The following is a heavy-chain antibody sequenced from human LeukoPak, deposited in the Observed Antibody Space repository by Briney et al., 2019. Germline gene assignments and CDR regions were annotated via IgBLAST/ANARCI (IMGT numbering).Heavy chain of an antibody. CDR1: GFTFSSYA. Sequence: GGSLRLSCAASGFTFSSYAMHWVRQAPGKGLEWVAVISYDGSNKYYADSVKGRFTISRDNSKNTLYLQMNSLRAEDTAVYYCARSRIAARFSDWFDPWGQGTLVTVSS. CDR2: ISYDGSNK. CDR3: ARSRIAARFSDWFDP. J-gene: IGHJ5*02. V-gene: IGHV3-30*01. D-gene: IGHD6-6*01.